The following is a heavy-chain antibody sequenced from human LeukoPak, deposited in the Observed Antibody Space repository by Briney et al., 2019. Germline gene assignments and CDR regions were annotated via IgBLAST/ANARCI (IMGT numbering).Heavy chain of an antibody. J-gene: IGHJ4*02. CDR1: GFTVSDNY. CDR2: IYSGGST. D-gene: IGHD2-15*01. V-gene: IGHV3-53*01. Sequence: PGGSLRLSCAASGFTVSDNYMSWVRQAPGKGLEWVSIIYSGGSTYYADSVKGRFTISRDNSKNTLYLQMNGLRAEDTAVYYCARCSGGSCYSFDYWGQGTLVTVSS. CDR3: ARCSGGSCYSFDY.